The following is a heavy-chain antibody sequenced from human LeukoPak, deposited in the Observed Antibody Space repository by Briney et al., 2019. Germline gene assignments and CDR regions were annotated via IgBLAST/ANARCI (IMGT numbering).Heavy chain of an antibody. J-gene: IGHJ4*02. Sequence: GGSLRLSCAASGFTFSSYWMSWVRQAPGKGLEWVANIKQDGSEKYYVDSVKGRFTISRDNAKNSLYLQMNSLRAEDTAVYYCARSQGTMTSPFDYWGQGTLVTVSS. CDR3: ARSQGTMTSPFDY. V-gene: IGHV3-7*02. D-gene: IGHD3-22*01. CDR1: GFTFSSYW. CDR2: IKQDGSEK.